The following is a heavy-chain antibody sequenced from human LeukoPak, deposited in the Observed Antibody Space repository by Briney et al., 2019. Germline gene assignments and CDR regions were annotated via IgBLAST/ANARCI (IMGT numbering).Heavy chain of an antibody. J-gene: IGHJ6*02. Sequence: GGSLRLSCAAFGFTFSSYWMHWVRQAPGKGLVWVSRINSDGSSTSYADSVKGRFTISRDNAKNTLYLQMNSLRAEDTAVYYCARELIRFLGGYYYYYGMDVWGQGTTVTVSS. CDR1: GFTFSSYW. CDR3: ARELIRFLGGYYYYYGMDV. CDR2: INSDGSST. V-gene: IGHV3-74*01. D-gene: IGHD3-3*01.